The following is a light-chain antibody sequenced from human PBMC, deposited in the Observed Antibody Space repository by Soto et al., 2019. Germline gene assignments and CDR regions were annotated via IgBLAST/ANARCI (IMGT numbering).Light chain of an antibody. J-gene: IGKJ1*01. CDR1: QAVNTS. CDR2: RTS. CDR3: NQRQSWPRT. V-gene: IGKV3-11*01. Sequence: EIVLTQAPATLSSFPGDRVTLSCRASQAVNTSLAWYQHKPGQAPRLLIYRTSNRAACIPARFSGIVSETDFTLTISDVEPEDFAVYYRNQRQSWPRTFGQGTKVDI.